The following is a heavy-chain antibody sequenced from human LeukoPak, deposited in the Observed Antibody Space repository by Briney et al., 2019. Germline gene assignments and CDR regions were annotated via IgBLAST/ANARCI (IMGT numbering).Heavy chain of an antibody. D-gene: IGHD2-15*01. CDR3: ARGYCSGGGCSVLDAFDG. CDR1: GYTFSTYG. CDR2: ISAYKGNT. J-gene: IGHJ3*01. Sequence: ASVKVSCKASGYTFSTYGISWVRQAPGQGLEWMGWISAYKGNTYYAQKLQGRVTMTRDTSTSTVYMELSSLRSEDTAIYYCARGYCSGGGCSVLDAFDGWGQGTMVTVSS. V-gene: IGHV1-18*01.